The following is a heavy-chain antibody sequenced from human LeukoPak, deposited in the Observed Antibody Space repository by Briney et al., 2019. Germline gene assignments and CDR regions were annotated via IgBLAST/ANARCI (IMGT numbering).Heavy chain of an antibody. D-gene: IGHD1-1*01. CDR2: ISSSSSYI. Sequence: GGSLRLSCAASGFTFSDHYMDWVRQAPGKGLEWVSSISSSSSYIYYADSVKGRFTISRDNAKNSLYLQMNSLRAEDTAVYYCARDARNDGYFDYWGQGTLVTVSS. CDR1: GFTFSDHY. J-gene: IGHJ4*02. CDR3: ARDARNDGYFDY. V-gene: IGHV3-21*01.